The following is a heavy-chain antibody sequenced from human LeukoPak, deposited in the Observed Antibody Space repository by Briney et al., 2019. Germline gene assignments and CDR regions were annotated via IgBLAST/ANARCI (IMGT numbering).Heavy chain of an antibody. J-gene: IGHJ4*02. Sequence: ASVKVSCKASGYTFTSYGISWVRQAPGQGLEWMGWISAYNGNTNYAQKPQGRVTMTTDTSTSTAYMELRSLRSDDTVVYYCARDSQIAAAGTVRYFDYWVQGTLVGVSS. CDR3: ARDSQIAAAGTVRYFDY. D-gene: IGHD6-13*01. V-gene: IGHV1-18*01. CDR1: GYTFTSYG. CDR2: ISAYNGNT.